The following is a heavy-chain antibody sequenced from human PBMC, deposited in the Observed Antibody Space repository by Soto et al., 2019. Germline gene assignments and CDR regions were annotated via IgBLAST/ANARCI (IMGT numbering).Heavy chain of an antibody. J-gene: IGHJ2*01. D-gene: IGHD1-26*01. Sequence: EMQLLESGGGLVQPGGSLRLSCAASGFTFSCCAMSWVRQAPGRGLEWVSTIHGGADYTHYTDSVKGRFTISRDTSRNTVFLQMNSLTAGDTAIYYCAKIRGPGRYTSWSFNVWGRGTPVTVSS. CDR3: AKIRGPGRYTSWSFNV. CDR2: IHGGADYT. V-gene: IGHV3-23*01. CDR1: GFTFSCCA.